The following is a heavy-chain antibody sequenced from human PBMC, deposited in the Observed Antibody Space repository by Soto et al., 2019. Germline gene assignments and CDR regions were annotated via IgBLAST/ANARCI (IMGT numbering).Heavy chain of an antibody. CDR1: GGSISTHY. CDR2: IFHSGST. D-gene: IGHD5-18*01. Sequence: SETLSLTCSVSGGSISTHYWSWIRQPPGKGLEWIGYIFHSGSTTYNPSLKSRVTISADTPKNKFSLKVTSVTAADTAVYYCARRYGSCFDYWGQGTLVTVSS. CDR3: ARRYGSCFDY. V-gene: IGHV4-59*11. J-gene: IGHJ4*02.